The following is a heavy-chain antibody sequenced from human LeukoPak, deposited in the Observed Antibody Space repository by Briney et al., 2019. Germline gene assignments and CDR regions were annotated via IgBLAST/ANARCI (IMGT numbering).Heavy chain of an antibody. D-gene: IGHD3-10*01. CDR3: ARVMVVRGLIIDY. Sequence: SGGSLKLSCAASGFTVSSNYMSWVRQAPGQGLEWVAVISYDGSNKYYADSVKGRFTISRDNSKNTLYLQMNSLRAEDTAVYYCARVMVVRGLIIDYWGQGTLVTVSS. CDR1: GFTVSSNY. V-gene: IGHV3-30*03. CDR2: ISYDGSNK. J-gene: IGHJ4*02.